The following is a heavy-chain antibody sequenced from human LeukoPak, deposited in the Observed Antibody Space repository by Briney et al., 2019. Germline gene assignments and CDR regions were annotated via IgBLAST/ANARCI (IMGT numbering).Heavy chain of an antibody. J-gene: IGHJ3*02. CDR1: GGSISSYY. CDR2: VYYSGST. V-gene: IGHV4-59*12. Sequence: PSETLSLTCTVSGGSISSYYWSWIRQPPGKGLEWIGYVYYSGSTNYNPFLKSRVTMSVDTSKNQFSLKLNSVTAADTAVYYCAKNTYYDFWSGPGAFDIWGQGTMVTVSS. D-gene: IGHD3-3*01. CDR3: AKNTYYDFWSGPGAFDI.